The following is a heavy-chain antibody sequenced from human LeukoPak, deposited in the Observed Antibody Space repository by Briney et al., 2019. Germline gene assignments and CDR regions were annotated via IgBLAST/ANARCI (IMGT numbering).Heavy chain of an antibody. Sequence: SETLSLTCAVYGGSFSGYYWSWIRQPPGKRLEWIGEINHSGSTNYNPSLKSRVTISVDTSKHQFSLKLSSVTAADTAVYYCARASYPNWFDPWGQGTLVTVSS. CDR2: INHSGST. CDR3: ARASYPNWFDP. D-gene: IGHD1-26*01. CDR1: GGSFSGYY. J-gene: IGHJ5*02. V-gene: IGHV4-34*01.